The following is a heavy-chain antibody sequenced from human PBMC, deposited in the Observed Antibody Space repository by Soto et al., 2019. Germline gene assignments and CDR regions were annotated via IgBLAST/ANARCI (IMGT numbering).Heavy chain of an antibody. CDR1: GGTFSTYT. CDR3: ARGLECRGYCLDKPTWFGP. Sequence: SVKVSFKASGGTFSTYTFSWLRQAPGQGLEWMGRIIPIFGTPYYAQKFQGRVTITADKSTSTVYMELSSLGSDDTAVYFCARGLECRGYCLDKPTWFGPWGQGTLVTVSS. J-gene: IGHJ5*02. CDR2: IIPIFGTP. D-gene: IGHD2-15*01. V-gene: IGHV1-69*06.